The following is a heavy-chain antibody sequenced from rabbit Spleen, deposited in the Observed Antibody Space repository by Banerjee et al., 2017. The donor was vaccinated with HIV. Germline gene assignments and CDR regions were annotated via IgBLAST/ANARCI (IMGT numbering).Heavy chain of an antibody. V-gene: IGHV1S45*01. D-gene: IGHD4-1*01. CDR3: ARDLPEIIGWNFGW. CDR1: GVSFSSNHY. J-gene: IGHJ3*01. Sequence: QEQLEESGGGLVKPGASLTLTCTASGVSFSSNHYMCWVRQAPGKGLEWIACIDAGSSGFTYFASWAKGRFTCSKTSSTTVTLQMTSLTVADTATYFCARDLPEIIGWNFGWWGQGTLVTVS. CDR2: IDAGSSGFT.